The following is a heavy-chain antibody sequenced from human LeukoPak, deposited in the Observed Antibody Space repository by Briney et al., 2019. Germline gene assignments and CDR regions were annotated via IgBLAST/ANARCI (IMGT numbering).Heavy chain of an antibody. CDR3: ARGGSSSSWPFYY. D-gene: IGHD6-13*01. J-gene: IGHJ4*02. Sequence: SETLSLTCAVSGDSISSYYWSWLRQPPGKGLEWIGYIHYSGSTNYNPSLKSRVTMSVDTSKNQFSLKLTSVTAADTAVYYCARGGSSSSWPFYYWGQGTLVTVSS. V-gene: IGHV4-59*01. CDR1: GDSISSYY. CDR2: IHYSGST.